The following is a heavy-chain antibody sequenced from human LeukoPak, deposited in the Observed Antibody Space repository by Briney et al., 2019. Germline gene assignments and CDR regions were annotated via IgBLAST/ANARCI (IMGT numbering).Heavy chain of an antibody. D-gene: IGHD6-13*01. CDR3: ASTAAATDPPGF. J-gene: IGHJ4*02. CDR2: IRYDGSNK. V-gene: IGHV3-30*02. CDR1: GFTFSSYG. Sequence: GGSLRLSCAASGFTFSSYGMHWVRQAPGKGLEWVAFIRYDGSNKYYADSVKGRFTISRDNSKNTLYLQMNSLRAEDTAVYYCASTAAATDPPGFWGRGTLVTVSS.